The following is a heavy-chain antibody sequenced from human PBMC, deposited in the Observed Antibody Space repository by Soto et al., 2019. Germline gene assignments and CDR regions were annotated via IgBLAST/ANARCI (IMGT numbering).Heavy chain of an antibody. V-gene: IGHV4-59*13. CDR3: ARELGTNSLPNWFDP. J-gene: IGHJ5*02. D-gene: IGHD2-8*01. CDR2: IPYSGNT. Sequence: SETLSLTCTVFGGTFGIYYWSWIRQTPGKRLEWIGYIPYSGNTKYTPSLQSRVTISADTSKNPFSLKLSSVTAADTAVYYCARELGTNSLPNWFDPWGQGTLVTVSS. CDR1: GGTFGIYY.